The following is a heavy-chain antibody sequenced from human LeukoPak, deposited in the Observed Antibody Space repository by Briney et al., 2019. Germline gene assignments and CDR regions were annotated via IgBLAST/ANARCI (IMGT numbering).Heavy chain of an antibody. CDR2: FDPEDGET. Sequence: ASVKVSCKVSGYTLTELSMHWVRQAPGKGLEWMGGFDPEDGETIYAQKFQGRVTMTEDTSTDTAYMELSSLRSEDTAVYYCATVGYCSSTCCYTGSRNYYYYGMDVWGQGTTVTVSS. V-gene: IGHV1-24*01. D-gene: IGHD2-2*02. CDR3: ATVGYCSSTCCYTGSRNYYYYGMDV. CDR1: GYTLTELS. J-gene: IGHJ6*02.